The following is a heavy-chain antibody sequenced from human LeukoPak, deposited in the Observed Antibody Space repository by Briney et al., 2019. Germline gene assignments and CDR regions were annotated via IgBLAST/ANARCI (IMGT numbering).Heavy chain of an antibody. V-gene: IGHV4-59*01. J-gene: IGHJ4*02. CDR1: GGSISSYC. CDR2: IYYSGST. D-gene: IGHD3-10*01. Sequence: PSETLSLTCTVSGGSISSYCWSWIRQPPGKGLEWIGYIYYSGSTNYNPSLKSRVTISVDTSKNQFSLKLSSVTAADTAVYYCARVGYGSGSYYDYWGQGTLVTVSS. CDR3: ARVGYGSGSYYDY.